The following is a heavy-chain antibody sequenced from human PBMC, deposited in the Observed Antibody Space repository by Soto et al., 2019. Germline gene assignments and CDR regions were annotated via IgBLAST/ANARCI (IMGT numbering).Heavy chain of an antibody. J-gene: IGHJ6*01. Sequence: SVKVSCKASGGTFSSYANSCVRQAPGQGIEWMGGIIPIVRTENSAQRFQGRVTITADESTSTDYMETSSLRTEDTAVYYWAGAPYYTDVSIGRLCPGRGSGCDPWGQ. CDR1: GGTFSSYA. V-gene: IGHV1-69*13. CDR3: AGAPYYTDVSIGRLCPGRGSGCDP. D-gene: IGHD2-2*01. CDR2: IIPIVRTE.